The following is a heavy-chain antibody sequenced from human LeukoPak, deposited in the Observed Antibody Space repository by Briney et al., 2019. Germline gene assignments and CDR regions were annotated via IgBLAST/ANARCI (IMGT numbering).Heavy chain of an antibody. Sequence: PGGSLRLSCATSGFTFSNAWMSWLRQAPGKGLEWVGHIKSRTDGGTTDYAAPVKGRFTISRDDSENTLYLQMNSLKTEDTAVYYCATPGRIPEAANWFDPWGQGTLVTVSS. V-gene: IGHV3-15*01. D-gene: IGHD6-13*01. CDR2: IKSRTDGGTT. CDR1: GFTFSNAW. J-gene: IGHJ5*02. CDR3: ATPGRIPEAANWFDP.